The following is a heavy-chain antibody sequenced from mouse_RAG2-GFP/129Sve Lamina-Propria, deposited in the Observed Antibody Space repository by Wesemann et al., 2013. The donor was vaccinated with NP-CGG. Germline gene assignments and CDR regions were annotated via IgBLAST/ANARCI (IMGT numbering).Heavy chain of an antibody. D-gene: IGHD1-1*01. CDR3: ARQDLLLRAWFAY. V-gene: IGHV5-12*01. Sequence: VESGGGLVQPGGSLKLSCAASGFTFSDYYMYWVRQTPEKRLEWVAYISNGGGSTYYPDTVKGRFTISRDNAKNTLYLQMSRLKSEDTAMYYCARQDLLLRAWFAYWGQGTLVTVSA. CDR2: ISNGGGST. CDR1: GFTFSDYY. J-gene: IGHJ3*01.